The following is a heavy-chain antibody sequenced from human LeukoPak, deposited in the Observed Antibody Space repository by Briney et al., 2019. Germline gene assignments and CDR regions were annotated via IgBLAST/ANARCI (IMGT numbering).Heavy chain of an antibody. CDR3: ARNYYDSSGYYYFYLDY. J-gene: IGHJ4*02. V-gene: IGHV4-34*01. CDR1: GGSFSGYY. CDR2: INHSGST. Sequence: SETLSLTCAVYGGSFSGYYWSWIRQPPGKGLEWIGEINHSGSTNYNPSLKSRVTISVDTSKNQFSLRLSSVTAAGTAVYYCARNYYDSSGYYYFYLDYWGQGTLVTVSS. D-gene: IGHD3-22*01.